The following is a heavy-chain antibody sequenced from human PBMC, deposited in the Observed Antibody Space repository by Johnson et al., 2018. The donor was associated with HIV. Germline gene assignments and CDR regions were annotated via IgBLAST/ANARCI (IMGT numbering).Heavy chain of an antibody. V-gene: IGHV3-30*13. CDR2: VSYDGSNK. Sequence: QVQLVESGGGLIQPGGSLRLSCAASGFTFSNYGVHWVRQAPGKGLEWVAVVSYDGSNKYYADSVKGRFTVSRDNAKNRLYLQMTSLRAEDTAVYYCAPSAPGLLPNDAFDSWAKGQWSPSLQ. CDR1: GFTFSNYG. D-gene: IGHD4-23*01. CDR3: APSAPGLLPNDAFDS. J-gene: IGHJ3*01.